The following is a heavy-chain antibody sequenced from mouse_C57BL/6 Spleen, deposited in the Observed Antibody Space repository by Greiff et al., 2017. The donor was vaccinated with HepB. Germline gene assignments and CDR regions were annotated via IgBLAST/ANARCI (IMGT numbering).Heavy chain of an antibody. CDR1: GYALSSSW. D-gene: IGHD4-1*01. CDR3: ARELGRSYYFDY. J-gene: IGHJ2*01. V-gene: IGHV1-82*01. CDR2: IYPGDGDT. Sequence: QVQLQQSGPELVKPGASVKISCKASGYALSSSWRNWVKQRPGKGLEWIGRIYPGDGDTNYNGKFKGKATLTADKSSSTAYMQLSSLTSEDSAVYFCARELGRSYYFDYWGQGTTLTVSS.